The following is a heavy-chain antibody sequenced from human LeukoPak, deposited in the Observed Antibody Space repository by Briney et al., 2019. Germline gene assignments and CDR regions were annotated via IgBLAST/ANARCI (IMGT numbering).Heavy chain of an antibody. CDR1: GFTFSTYA. Sequence: PGGSLRLSCAGSGFTFSTYAMSWVRQAPGKGLEWVSTISGSGGSTYYADSVKGRFTISRDNSKNTLSLQMNSLRAEDTAVYYCAKRADVVVVVAAVDYWSQGTLVIVSS. CDR2: ISGSGGST. CDR3: AKRADVVVVVAAVDY. J-gene: IGHJ4*02. D-gene: IGHD2-15*01. V-gene: IGHV3-23*01.